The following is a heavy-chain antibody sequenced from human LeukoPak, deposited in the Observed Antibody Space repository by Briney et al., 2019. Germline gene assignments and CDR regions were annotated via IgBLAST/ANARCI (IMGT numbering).Heavy chain of an antibody. J-gene: IGHJ4*02. CDR2: FLYGGST. V-gene: IGHV4-39*01. CDR1: GDSVTSTSYY. CDR3: ARLPLPHNSGCYLPDCY. D-gene: IGHD6-19*01. Sequence: PSETLSLTCTVSGDSVTSTSYYWGWIRQPPGEGLQWIGSFLYGGSTDYNPSLKSRVTISADTSKNQFSLKMTSVTAADTAVYYCARLPLPHNSGCYLPDCYWGQGTLVTVSS.